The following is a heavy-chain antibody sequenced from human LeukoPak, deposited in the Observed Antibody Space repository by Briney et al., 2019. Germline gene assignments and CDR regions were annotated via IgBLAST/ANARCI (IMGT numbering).Heavy chain of an antibody. D-gene: IGHD4-23*01. V-gene: IGHV3-9*01. CDR1: GFTFINYN. CDR3: AKASNDYGGNSYFDY. Sequence: PGGSLRLSCAAAGFTFINYNMNWVRQAPGKGLEWVSGISWSSGNIAYADSVKGRFFISRDNAKNSLHLQMNSLRVEDTAFYYCAKASNDYGGNSYFDYWGQGTLVTVSS. CDR2: ISWSSGNI. J-gene: IGHJ4*02.